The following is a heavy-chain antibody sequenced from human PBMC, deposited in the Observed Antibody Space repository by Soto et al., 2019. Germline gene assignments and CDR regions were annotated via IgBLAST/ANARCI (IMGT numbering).Heavy chain of an antibody. V-gene: IGHV4-39*01. CDR1: GDSISSSSSY. CDR3: ARRRLIQIPL. J-gene: IGHJ3*01. Sequence: QLQLQESGPGLVKPSETLSLTCTVSGDSISSSSSYWVWIRQPPGKGLEWVGSIYHGGSTYYNPSLQSRATISVDTSKNLFSLNLRSVTAADTAMYYCARRRLIQIPLWGQGTMVTVSS. CDR2: IYHGGST.